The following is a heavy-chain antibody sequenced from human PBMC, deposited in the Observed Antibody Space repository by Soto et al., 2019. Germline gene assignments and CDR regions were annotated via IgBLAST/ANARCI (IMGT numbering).Heavy chain of an antibody. D-gene: IGHD2-15*01. V-gene: IGHV1-8*01. J-gene: IGHJ4*02. CDR3: ARGYFGYCSGGSCPGDY. Sequence: QVQLVQSGAEVKKPGASVKVSCKASGYTFTSYDINWVRQATGQGLEWMGWMNPNSGNTGYAQRFQGRVTMTRNTSISTAYMELSSLRSEDTAVYYCARGYFGYCSGGSCPGDYWGQGTLVTVSS. CDR2: MNPNSGNT. CDR1: GYTFTSYD.